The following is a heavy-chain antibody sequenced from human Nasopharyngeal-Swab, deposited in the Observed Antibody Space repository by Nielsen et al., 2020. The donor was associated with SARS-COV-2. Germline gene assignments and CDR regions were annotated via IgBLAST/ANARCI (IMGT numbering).Heavy chain of an antibody. CDR2: IIPIFGTA. J-gene: IGHJ6*02. Sequence: SVKVSCKASGGTFSSYAISWVRQAPGQGLEWMGGIIPIFGTANYAQKFQGRVTITADESTSTAYMELSSLRAEDTAVYYCARDYETILPAYGMDVWGQGTTVTVSS. D-gene: IGHD2-21*01. CDR1: GGTFSSYA. CDR3: ARDYETILPAYGMDV. V-gene: IGHV1-69*13.